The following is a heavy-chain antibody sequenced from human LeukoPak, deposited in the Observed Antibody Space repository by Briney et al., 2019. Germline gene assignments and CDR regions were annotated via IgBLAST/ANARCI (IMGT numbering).Heavy chain of an antibody. D-gene: IGHD5-24*01. CDR3: AKDMQKRWLQLEYYFDY. Sequence: PGGSLRLSCAASGFTFSSYAMSWVRQAPGKGLEWVSAISGSGGSTYYADSVKGRFTISRDNSKNTLYLQMNSLRAEDTAVYYCAKDMQKRWLQLEYYFDYWGQGTLVTVFS. CDR2: ISGSGGST. V-gene: IGHV3-23*01. J-gene: IGHJ4*02. CDR1: GFTFSSYA.